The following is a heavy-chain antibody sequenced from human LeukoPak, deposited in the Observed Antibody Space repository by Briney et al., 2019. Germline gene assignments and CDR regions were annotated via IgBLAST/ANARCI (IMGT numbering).Heavy chain of an antibody. J-gene: IGHJ4*02. CDR2: ISYDGNNK. D-gene: IGHD3-10*01. Sequence: GGSLRLSCAASGFTFSSYAIHWVRQAPGKGLEWVAVISYDGNNKYHVGFVKGRFTISRDNSKNTVYLQMNSLRAEDTAVYYCARGLLGELREYWGQGTLVTVSS. CDR1: GFTFSSYA. CDR3: ARGLLGELREY. V-gene: IGHV3-30-3*01.